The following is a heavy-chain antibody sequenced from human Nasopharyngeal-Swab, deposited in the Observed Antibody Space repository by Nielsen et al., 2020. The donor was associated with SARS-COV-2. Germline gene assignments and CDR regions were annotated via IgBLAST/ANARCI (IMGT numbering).Heavy chain of an antibody. CDR1: GGSISSYY. CDR2: IYYSGST. Sequence: SETLSLTCTVSGGSISSYYWSWIRQPPGKGLEWIGYIYYSGSTNYNPSLKSRVTISVDTSKNQFSFKLSSVTAADTAVYYCARSYGDYVWFDPWGQGTLVTVSS. CDR3: ARSYGDYVWFDP. J-gene: IGHJ5*02. V-gene: IGHV4-59*08. D-gene: IGHD4-17*01.